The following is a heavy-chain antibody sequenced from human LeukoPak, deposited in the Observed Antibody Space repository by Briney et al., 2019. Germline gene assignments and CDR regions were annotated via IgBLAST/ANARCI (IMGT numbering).Heavy chain of an antibody. CDR3: ARPQVAGSYYFDY. CDR1: GFTFSSYG. D-gene: IGHD6-19*01. V-gene: IGHV3-30*02. J-gene: IGHJ4*02. Sequence: GGSLRLSCAASGFTFSSYGMHWVRQAPGKGLEWVAFKRYDGSNKYYADSVKGRFTISRDNSKNTLYLQMNSLRAEDTAVYYCARPQVAGSYYFDYWGQGTLVTVSS. CDR2: KRYDGSNK.